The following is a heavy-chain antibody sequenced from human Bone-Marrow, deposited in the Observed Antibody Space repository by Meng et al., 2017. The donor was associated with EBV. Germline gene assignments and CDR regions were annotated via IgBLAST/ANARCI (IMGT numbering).Heavy chain of an antibody. Sequence: QVRVVEAGGGLVMPGGSLRLSCSASGLTFSDLYMSWIRQAPGKGLEWVSYSSSSGSSIYYVDSVKGRFTISRDNAKNSLYLQMDSLRAEDTALYYCARGQGPVEGCFDYWGQGTLVTVSS. CDR1: GLTFSDLY. CDR2: SSSSGSSI. J-gene: IGHJ4*02. CDR3: ARGQGPVEGCFDY. V-gene: IGHV3-11*01. D-gene: IGHD6-19*01.